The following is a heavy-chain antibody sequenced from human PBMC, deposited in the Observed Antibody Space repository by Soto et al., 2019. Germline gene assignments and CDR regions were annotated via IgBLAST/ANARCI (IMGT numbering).Heavy chain of an antibody. J-gene: IGHJ6*04. D-gene: IGHD3-10*01. Sequence: SETLSLTCTVSGGSISSYYWSWIRQPPGKGLEWIGYIYYSGSTNYNPSLKSRVTISVDTSKNQFSLKLSSVTAADTAVYYCARTFTYYYGPMDVWGKGTTVTVSS. V-gene: IGHV4-59*08. CDR1: GGSISSYY. CDR3: ARTFTYYYGPMDV. CDR2: IYYSGST.